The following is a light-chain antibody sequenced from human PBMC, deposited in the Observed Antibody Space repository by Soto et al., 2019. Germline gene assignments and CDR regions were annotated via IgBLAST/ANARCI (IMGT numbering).Light chain of an antibody. CDR2: EVS. V-gene: IGLV2-8*01. CDR3: SSYAGSNNFV. CDR1: SSDVGGYNY. J-gene: IGLJ1*01. Sequence: QSALTQPPSASGSPGQSVTISCTGTSSDVGGYNYVSLYQQHPGKAPKLMIYEVSERPSGVPDRFSGSKSSNTASLTVSGLQAEDEADYYCSSYAGSNNFVFGTGTKVTVL.